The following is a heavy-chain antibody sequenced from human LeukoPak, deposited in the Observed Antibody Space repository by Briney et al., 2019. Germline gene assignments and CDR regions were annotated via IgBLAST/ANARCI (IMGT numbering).Heavy chain of an antibody. CDR1: GYTFTSYD. CDR3: ARFDVAGPQRVY. Sequence: ASVKVSCKASGYTFTSYDINWVRQATGQGLEWMGWMNPNSGNTGYAQKFQGRVTMTRNTSISTAYMELSSLRSEDTAVYYCARFDVAGPQRVYWGQGTLVTVSS. V-gene: IGHV1-8*01. D-gene: IGHD6-19*01. J-gene: IGHJ4*02. CDR2: MNPNSGNT.